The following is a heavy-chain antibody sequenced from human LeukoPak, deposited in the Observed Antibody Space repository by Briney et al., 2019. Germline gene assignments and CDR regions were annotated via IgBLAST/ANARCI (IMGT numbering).Heavy chain of an antibody. CDR1: GYTFTGYY. CDR2: INPNSGGT. J-gene: IGHJ4*02. Sequence: ASVTVSCKASGYTFTGYYMHLVRQPPGQGLEWMGWINPNSGGTNYAQKFQGRVTMTRDTSISTAYMELSRLRSDDTAGYYCARDAHYYDSSGHFDYWGQGTLVTVSS. V-gene: IGHV1-2*02. CDR3: ARDAHYYDSSGHFDY. D-gene: IGHD3-22*01.